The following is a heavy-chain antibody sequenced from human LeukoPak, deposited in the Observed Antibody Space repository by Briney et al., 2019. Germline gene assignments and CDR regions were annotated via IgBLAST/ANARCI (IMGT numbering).Heavy chain of an antibody. J-gene: IGHJ5*02. V-gene: IGHV1-69*06. Sequence: ASVTVSFTSSGGTFSSYAISWVRQAPGQGLEWMGSIIPIFGTANYAQKFQGRVTITADKSTSTAYMELSSLRSEDTAVYYCARTNSITIFGVVTRLNGWFDPWGQGTLVTVSS. CDR1: GGTFSSYA. D-gene: IGHD3-3*01. CDR2: IIPIFGTA. CDR3: ARTNSITIFGVVTRLNGWFDP.